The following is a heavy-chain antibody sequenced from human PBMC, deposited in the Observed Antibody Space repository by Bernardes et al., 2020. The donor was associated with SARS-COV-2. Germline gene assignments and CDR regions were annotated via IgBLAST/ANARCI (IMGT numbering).Heavy chain of an antibody. CDR2: INGDGNSI. CDR1: GFTFSSYW. V-gene: IGHV3-74*01. D-gene: IGHD6-19*01. J-gene: IGHJ4*02. CDR3: ARGSGNYYCDY. Sequence: GGSLRLSCAASGFTFSSYWMHWIRQVPGKGLVWVSRINGDGNSINYADSVKGRFTISRDNAKNTLYLQMTSLTADDTALYYCARGSGNYYCDYWGRGTLITVSS.